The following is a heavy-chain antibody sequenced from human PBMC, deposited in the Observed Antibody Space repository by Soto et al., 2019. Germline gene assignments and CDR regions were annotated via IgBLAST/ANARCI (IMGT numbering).Heavy chain of an antibody. Sequence: PGGSLRLSCAASGFTFSSYAMSWVRQAPGKGLEWVSAISGSGGNTYYADSVKGRFTISRDNSKNTLYLQMNSLRAEDTAVYYCAKSGSGWYNFDYWGQGTLVTVSS. J-gene: IGHJ4*02. V-gene: IGHV3-23*01. CDR1: GFTFSSYA. CDR2: ISGSGGNT. D-gene: IGHD6-19*01. CDR3: AKSGSGWYNFDY.